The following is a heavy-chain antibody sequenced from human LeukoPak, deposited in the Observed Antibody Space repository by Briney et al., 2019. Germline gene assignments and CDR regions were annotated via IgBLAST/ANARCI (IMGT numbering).Heavy chain of an antibody. V-gene: IGHV3-23*01. Sequence: GGSLRLSCAASGFTFNSYALSWVRQAPGKGLEWVSGISDSGGSTYYADSVEGRFTISRDNSKNTLYLQMNSLRVEDTAVYYCAKGINSWYWDSWGQGTLVTVSS. CDR1: GFTFNSYA. CDR3: AKGINSWYWDS. J-gene: IGHJ4*02. D-gene: IGHD6-13*01. CDR2: ISDSGGST.